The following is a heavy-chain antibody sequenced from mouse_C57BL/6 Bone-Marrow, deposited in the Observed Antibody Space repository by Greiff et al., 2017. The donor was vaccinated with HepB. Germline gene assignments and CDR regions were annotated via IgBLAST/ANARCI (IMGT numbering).Heavy chain of an antibody. Sequence: VKLMESGAELVKPGASVKLSCKASGYTFTEYTIHWVKQRSGQGLEWIGWFYPGSGSIKYNEKFKDKATLTADKSSSTVYMELSRLTSEDSAVYCCARHGHLLLRRGYFDYWGQGTTLTVSS. V-gene: IGHV1-62-2*01. D-gene: IGHD1-1*01. CDR1: GYTFTEYT. CDR2: FYPGSGSI. CDR3: ARHGHLLLRRGYFDY. J-gene: IGHJ2*01.